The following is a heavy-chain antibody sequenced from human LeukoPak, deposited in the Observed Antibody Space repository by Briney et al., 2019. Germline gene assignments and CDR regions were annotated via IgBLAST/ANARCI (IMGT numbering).Heavy chain of an antibody. CDR1: GGSISSSNYF. J-gene: IGHJ6*02. V-gene: IGHV4-39*01. CDR3: ARQLYSSATV. D-gene: IGHD6-25*01. Sequence: SETLSLTCTVSGGSISSSNYFWGWVRQPPGKGLEWIGNIYYSGSTYYNPSLKSRVTISVDASKNQFSLQLSSVTVADTAVYYCARQLYSSATVWGQGTTVTVSS. CDR2: IYYSGST.